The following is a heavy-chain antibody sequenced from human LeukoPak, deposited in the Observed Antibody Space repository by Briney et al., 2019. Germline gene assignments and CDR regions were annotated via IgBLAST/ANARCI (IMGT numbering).Heavy chain of an antibody. Sequence: ASVKVSCKASGYTFTSYAMHWARQAPGQRLEWMGWINAGNGNTKYSQKFQGRVTITRDTSASTAYMELSSLRSEDTAVYYCARHPDRAAAGTGFDYWGQGTLVTVSS. CDR3: ARHPDRAAAGTGFDY. CDR2: INAGNGNT. CDR1: GYTFTSYA. J-gene: IGHJ4*02. D-gene: IGHD6-13*01. V-gene: IGHV1-3*01.